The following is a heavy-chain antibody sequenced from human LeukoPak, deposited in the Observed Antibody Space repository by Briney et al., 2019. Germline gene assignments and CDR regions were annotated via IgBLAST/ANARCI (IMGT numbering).Heavy chain of an antibody. Sequence: PGGSLRLSCAASGFTFSSYSMNWVRQAPGRGLEWVSYISSSSSTIYYADSVKGRFTISRDNAKNSLYLQMNSLRDEDTAVYYCARVVSSSWTGEIDYWGQGTPVTVSS. CDR2: ISSSSSTI. CDR3: ARVVSSSWTGEIDY. D-gene: IGHD6-13*01. J-gene: IGHJ4*02. CDR1: GFTFSSYS. V-gene: IGHV3-48*02.